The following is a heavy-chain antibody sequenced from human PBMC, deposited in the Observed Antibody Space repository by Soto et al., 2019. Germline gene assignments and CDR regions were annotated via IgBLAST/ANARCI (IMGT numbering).Heavy chain of an antibody. J-gene: IGHJ6*02. CDR3: ARGRIAGAATDFYYYGMDV. Sequence: QVQLVQSGAEVKKPGSSVKVSCKASGGTFSTYVISWVRQAPGQGLEWMGGTIPVFATTNYAQKFQGRVTITADXSXXXGXXELNSLRSEDTAVYYCARGRIAGAATDFYYYGMDVWGQGTSVTVSS. D-gene: IGHD1-26*01. CDR2: TIPVFATT. CDR1: GGTFSTYV. V-gene: IGHV1-69*12.